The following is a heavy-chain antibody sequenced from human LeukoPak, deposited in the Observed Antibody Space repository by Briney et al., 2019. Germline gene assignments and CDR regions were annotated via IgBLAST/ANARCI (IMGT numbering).Heavy chain of an antibody. V-gene: IGHV4-34*01. Sequence: PSETLSLTCAVYGGSFSGYYWSWIRQPPGKGLEWIVEINHSGSINYNPSLKSRVTISVDTSKNQFSLKLSSVTAADTAVYYCARGVMCSGGSCHLPLDYWGQGTLVTVSS. D-gene: IGHD2-15*01. CDR1: GGSFSGYY. J-gene: IGHJ4*02. CDR2: INHSGSI. CDR3: ARGVMCSGGSCHLPLDY.